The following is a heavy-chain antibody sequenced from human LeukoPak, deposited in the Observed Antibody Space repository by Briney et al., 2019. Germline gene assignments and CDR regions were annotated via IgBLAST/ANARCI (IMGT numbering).Heavy chain of an antibody. J-gene: IGHJ3*02. V-gene: IGHV4-38-2*02. D-gene: IGHD3-10*01. CDR3: AKSNGYGLVDI. CDR1: GYSISSGYY. Sequence: SETLSLTCTVSGYSISSGYYWGWIRQSPGKGLEWIGSVFNSGGTYYSPSLRSRVTISLDTSRNQFSLKLNSVTAADTAVYYCAKSNGYGLVDIWGQGTMVTVSS. CDR2: VFNSGGT.